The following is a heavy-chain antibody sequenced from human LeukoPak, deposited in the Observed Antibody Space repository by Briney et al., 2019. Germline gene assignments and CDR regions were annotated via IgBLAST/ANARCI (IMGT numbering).Heavy chain of an antibody. CDR3: AKDYYGSGSF. D-gene: IGHD3-10*01. V-gene: IGHV3-9*01. Sequence: GGSLRLSCAASGFTFDDYAMHWVRQAPGKGLEWVSGISWNSGGIGYADSVKGRFTISRDNAKNSLYLQMNSLRAEDTAVYYCAKDYYGSGSFWGQGTLVTVSS. J-gene: IGHJ4*02. CDR2: ISWNSGGI. CDR1: GFTFDDYA.